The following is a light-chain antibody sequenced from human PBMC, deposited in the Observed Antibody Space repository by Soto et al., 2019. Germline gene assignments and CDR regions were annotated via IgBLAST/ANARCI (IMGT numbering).Light chain of an antibody. CDR1: HSVNNY. V-gene: IGKV3-11*01. Sequence: EIVLTQSPATLSLSPGERATLSCRASHSVNNYLAWYQQKPGQAPRLLIYDASSRATGIPARFSGSGSGTDFTLTISSLESEDFAVYYCQHRSNWPRLTFGGGTKVEIK. J-gene: IGKJ4*01. CDR3: QHRSNWPRLT. CDR2: DAS.